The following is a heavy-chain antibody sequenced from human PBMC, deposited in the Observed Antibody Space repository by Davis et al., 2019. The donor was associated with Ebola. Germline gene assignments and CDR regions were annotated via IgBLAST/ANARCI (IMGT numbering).Heavy chain of an antibody. CDR3: ATTPRYSSHGAYFDY. CDR2: INHSGST. V-gene: IGHV4-34*01. CDR1: GGSFTGYY. Sequence: SETLSLTCAVYGGSFTGYYWSWIRQSPGKGLEWIGEINHSGSTNYNPSLKSRVTISVDTSKNQFSLKLSSVTAADTAMYYCATTPRYSSHGAYFDYWGQGTLVTVSS. D-gene: IGHD4-11*01. J-gene: IGHJ4*02.